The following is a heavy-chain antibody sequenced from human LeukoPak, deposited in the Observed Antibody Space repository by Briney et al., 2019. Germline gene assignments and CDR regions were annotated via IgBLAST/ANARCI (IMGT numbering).Heavy chain of an antibody. CDR2: ISGSGGST. CDR1: GFTFSSYA. D-gene: IGHD2-15*01. Sequence: PGGSLRLSCAASGFTFSSYAMSWVRQAPGKGLEWVSAISGSGGSTYYADSVKGRFTISRDNPKNTLYLQMNSLRAEDTAVYYCAKDLSSVVVVAATPFGYWGQGTLVTVSS. J-gene: IGHJ4*02. V-gene: IGHV3-23*01. CDR3: AKDLSSVVVVAATPFGY.